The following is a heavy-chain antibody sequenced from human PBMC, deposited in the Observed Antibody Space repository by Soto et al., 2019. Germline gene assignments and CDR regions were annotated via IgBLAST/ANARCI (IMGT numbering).Heavy chain of an antibody. CDR3: ARDDVLCDGGPCYGVPLEV. J-gene: IGHJ6*03. CDR1: GFAVSSKY. Sequence: GGSLRLSCAAPGFAVSSKYMSWVRQAPGKGLEWVSLIQSGGPTYYADSVKGRFTISRDTSENTVHLQMDSLRAEDTAVYYCARDDVLCDGGPCYGVPLEVWSKGTTLSVSS. D-gene: IGHD2-15*01. CDR2: IQSGGPT. V-gene: IGHV3-66*01.